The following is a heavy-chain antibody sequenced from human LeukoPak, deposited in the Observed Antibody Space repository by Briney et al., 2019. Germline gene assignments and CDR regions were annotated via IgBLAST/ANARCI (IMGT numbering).Heavy chain of an antibody. V-gene: IGHV1-2*02. J-gene: IGHJ4*02. D-gene: IGHD5-12*01. CDR3: ASALYSGYDLDY. CDR2: INPNSGGT. Sequence: ASVRVSFKSSGYTFTCYYMHWVRQAHGQGLEWMGWINPNSGGTNYAQKFQGRVTMTRDTSIGTAYMELSRLRSDDTAVYYCASALYSGYDLDYWGQGTLVTVSS. CDR1: GYTFTCYY.